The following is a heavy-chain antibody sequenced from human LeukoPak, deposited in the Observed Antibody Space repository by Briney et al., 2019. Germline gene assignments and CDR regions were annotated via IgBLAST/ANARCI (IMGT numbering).Heavy chain of an antibody. CDR1: GFVFHDYS. Sequence: PGGSLRLSCVGSGFVFHDYSMTWVRQAPGKGLEWVSGTNWNAGSTAYADSVKGRFIISRDNAQNSLYLQMNSLKAEDTAFYYCVRDVVNWGRGTLVTVSS. CDR3: VRDVVN. D-gene: IGHD3-22*01. V-gene: IGHV3-20*04. J-gene: IGHJ4*02. CDR2: TNWNAGST.